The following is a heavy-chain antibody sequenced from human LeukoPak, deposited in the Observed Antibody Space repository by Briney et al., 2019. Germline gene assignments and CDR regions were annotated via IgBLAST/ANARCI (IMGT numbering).Heavy chain of an antibody. J-gene: IGHJ4*02. Sequence: SETLSLTCAVYGGSFSGYYWSWIRQPPGKGREWIGEINHSGSTNYNPSLKSRVTISVDTSKNQFSLKLSSVTAADTAVYYCAREDHDTAMDHWGQGTLVTVSS. CDR3: AREDHDTAMDH. D-gene: IGHD5-18*01. V-gene: IGHV4-34*01. CDR1: GGSFSGYY. CDR2: INHSGST.